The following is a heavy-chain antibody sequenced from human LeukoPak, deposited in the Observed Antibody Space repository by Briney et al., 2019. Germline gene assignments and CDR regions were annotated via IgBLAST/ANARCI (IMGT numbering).Heavy chain of an antibody. Sequence: PGGSLRLSCTRSGFTFSSYEMNWVRQAPGKGLEWVSYIKSSRYTIKQADSVKGRFTISRDNAEKSVYLQMGSRGAEDTAVYYCTRDRDYSISAPGYWGQGTLVPVSS. D-gene: IGHD2-21*01. CDR3: TRDRDYSISAPGY. CDR1: GFTFSSYE. CDR2: IKSSRYTI. V-gene: IGHV3-48*03. J-gene: IGHJ4*02.